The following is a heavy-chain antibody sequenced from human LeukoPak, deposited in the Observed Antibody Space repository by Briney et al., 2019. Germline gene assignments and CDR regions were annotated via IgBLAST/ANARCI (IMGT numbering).Heavy chain of an antibody. J-gene: IGHJ4*02. V-gene: IGHV3-30-3*01. D-gene: IGHD6-13*01. CDR2: ISYDGSNK. CDR1: GFTFSSYA. Sequence: GRSLRLSCAASGFTFSSYAMHWVRQAPGKGLEWVAVISYDGSNKYYADSVKGRFTISRDNSKNTLYLQMNSLRAEDTAVYYCARDLSSSWFFDYWGQGTLVTVSS. CDR3: ARDLSSSWFFDY.